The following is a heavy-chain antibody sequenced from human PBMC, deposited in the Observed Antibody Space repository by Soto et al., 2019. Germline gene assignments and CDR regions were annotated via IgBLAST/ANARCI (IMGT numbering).Heavy chain of an antibody. J-gene: IGHJ4*02. CDR1: GFTFSGDA. CDR3: ARADY. CDR2: ISYDGSNK. V-gene: IGHV3-30-3*01. Sequence: QVQLVESGGAVVQPGRSLRLSCAASGFTFSGDAMHWVRQAPGKGLEWVAVISYDGSNKYYADSVKGRFTISRDNSKNTLYLQMNSLRAEDTAVYYCARADYWGQGTLVTVSS.